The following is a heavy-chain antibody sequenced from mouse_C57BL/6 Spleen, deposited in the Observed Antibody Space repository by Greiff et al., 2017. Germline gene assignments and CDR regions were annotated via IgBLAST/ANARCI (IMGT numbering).Heavy chain of an antibody. J-gene: IGHJ1*03. D-gene: IGHD1-1*01. V-gene: IGHV5-9-1*02. CDR3: TRGCGSSFYWYFDV. Sequence: EVQLVESGEGLVKPGGSLKLSCAASGFTFSSYAMSWVRQTPEKRLEWVAYISSGGDYIYYADTVKGRFTISRDNARNTLYLQMSSLKSEDTAMYYCTRGCGSSFYWYFDVWGTGTTVTVSS. CDR2: ISSGGDYI. CDR1: GFTFSSYA.